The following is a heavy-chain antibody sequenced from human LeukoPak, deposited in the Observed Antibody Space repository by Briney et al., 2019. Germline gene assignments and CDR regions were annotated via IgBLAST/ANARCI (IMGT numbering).Heavy chain of an antibody. CDR1: GFSFSNYA. V-gene: IGHV3-64D*09. Sequence: GGSLRLSCAASGFSFSNYAMHWVRQAPGKGLEYVSDISSNGGITYYADSVKGRFTVSRDNSKNMLYLQMNSLRAEDTAVYYCVKDKYPVVVAATLDYWGQGILVTVSS. D-gene: IGHD2-15*01. J-gene: IGHJ4*02. CDR2: ISSNGGIT. CDR3: VKDKYPVVVAATLDY.